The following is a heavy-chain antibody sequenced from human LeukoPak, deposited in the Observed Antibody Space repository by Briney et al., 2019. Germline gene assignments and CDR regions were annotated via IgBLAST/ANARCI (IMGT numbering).Heavy chain of an antibody. D-gene: IGHD2-2*01. V-gene: IGHV3-30*02. J-gene: IGHJ6*03. CDR1: GFTFSSTG. CDR3: AKDSGDIVVVPAAYYYYYYMDV. CDR2: IRYDGSNK. Sequence: PGKSLRLSCTASGFTFSSTGMHWVRQAPGKGLEWVAFIRYDGSNKYYADSVKGRFTISRDNSKNTLYLQMNSLRAEDTAVYYCAKDSGDIVVVPAAYYYYYYMDVWGKGTTVTISS.